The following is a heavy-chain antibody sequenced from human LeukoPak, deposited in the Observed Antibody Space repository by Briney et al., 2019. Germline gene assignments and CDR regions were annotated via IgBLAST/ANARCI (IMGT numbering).Heavy chain of an antibody. Sequence: ASVKVSCKASGYTFISYFMHWVRQAPGQGLEWMGIINPDTGTTTYAQKFQGRVTMTRDTSTSTAYMELSSLRSEDTAVYYCARGLPRDYYDSSGYSFFDYWGQGTLVTVSS. CDR2: INPDTGTT. CDR3: ARGLPRDYYDSSGYSFFDY. V-gene: IGHV1-46*01. D-gene: IGHD3-22*01. J-gene: IGHJ4*02. CDR1: GYTFISYF.